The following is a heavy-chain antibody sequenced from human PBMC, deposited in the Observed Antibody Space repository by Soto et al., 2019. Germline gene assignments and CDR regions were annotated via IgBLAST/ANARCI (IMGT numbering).Heavy chain of an antibody. CDR2: IYYSGST. CDR1: GGSISSGDYY. V-gene: IGHV4-30-4*01. CDR3: ARGSPYHEDYYDGSGYTFDD. Sequence: SETLSLTCTVSGGSISSGDYYWSWIRQPPGKGLEWIGYIYYSGSTYYNPSLKSRVTISVDTSKNQFSLKLSSVTAADTAVYYCARGSPYHEDYYDGSGYTFDDWGQGTLVTVAS. D-gene: IGHD3-22*01. J-gene: IGHJ4*02.